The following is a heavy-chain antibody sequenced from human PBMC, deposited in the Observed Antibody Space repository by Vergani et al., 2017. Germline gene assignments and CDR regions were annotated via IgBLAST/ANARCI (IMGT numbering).Heavy chain of an antibody. CDR1: GGSINSHNYY. Sequence: QVQLQEPGPGLVKPSQTLSLTCTVSGGSINSHNYYWSWIRQPAGKGLEWIGRIHTRGSTNYNPSLKSRVTMSEDTSKNYFSLNLASVTAADTAVYFCARGSCLGGSCYKPLFDYWGQGILVTVSS. CDR2: IHTRGST. V-gene: IGHV4-61*02. CDR3: ARGSCLGGSCYKPLFDY. D-gene: IGHD2-15*01. J-gene: IGHJ4*02.